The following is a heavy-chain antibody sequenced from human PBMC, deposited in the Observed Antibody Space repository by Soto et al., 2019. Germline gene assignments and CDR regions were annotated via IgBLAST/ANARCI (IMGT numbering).Heavy chain of an antibody. J-gene: IGHJ5*02. V-gene: IGHV1-8*01. D-gene: IGHD5-12*01. CDR1: GYTFTSYD. Sequence: QVQLVQSGAEVKKAGASVKVSCKASGYTFTSYDINWVRQTTAQGLEWMGWMNPNSGNTGYAQKFQGRVTMTRNTSISTAYMELSSRRSEDTAVYYCAGEGHVWWLHQRGWFDPWGQGTLVTVSS. CDR3: AGEGHVWWLHQRGWFDP. CDR2: MNPNSGNT.